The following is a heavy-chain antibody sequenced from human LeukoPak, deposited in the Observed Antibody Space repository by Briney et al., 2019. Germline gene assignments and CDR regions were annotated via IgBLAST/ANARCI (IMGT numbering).Heavy chain of an antibody. D-gene: IGHD6-13*01. CDR2: IYYSGST. V-gene: IGHV4-39*07. Sequence: SETLSLTCIVSGGSISSSSYYWGWIRQPPGKGLEWIGSIYYSGSTYYNPSLKSRVTISVDTSKNQFSLKLSSVTAADTAVYYCARGRYSSSWYPQYYYYYYYMDVWGKGTTVTVSS. J-gene: IGHJ6*03. CDR3: ARGRYSSSWYPQYYYYYYYMDV. CDR1: GGSISSSSYY.